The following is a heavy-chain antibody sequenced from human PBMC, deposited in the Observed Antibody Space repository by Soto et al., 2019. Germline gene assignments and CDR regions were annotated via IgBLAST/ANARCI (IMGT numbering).Heavy chain of an antibody. CDR2: IYYSGST. Sequence: SETLSLTCTVSGGSISSYCWSWIRQPPGKGLEWIGYIYYSGSTNYNPSLKSRVTISVDTSKNQFSLKLSSVTAADTAVYYCARGRGRGYSGYDSFDYWGQGTLVTVS. CDR1: GGSISSYC. CDR3: ARGRGRGYSGYDSFDY. J-gene: IGHJ4*02. D-gene: IGHD5-12*01. V-gene: IGHV4-59*01.